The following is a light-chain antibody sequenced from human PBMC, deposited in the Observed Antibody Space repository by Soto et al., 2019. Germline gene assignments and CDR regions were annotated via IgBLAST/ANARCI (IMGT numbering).Light chain of an antibody. CDR2: GAS. CDR3: QQYGSSFFT. V-gene: IGKV3-20*01. J-gene: IGKJ4*01. Sequence: EIVLSQSPGTLSLSPGERATLSCRASQSVSSSYLAWYQQKPGQAPRLLIYGASSRATGIPDRFSGSGSGTVFTLTISRLEPEDFAVYYCQQYGSSFFTFGGGTKVEIK. CDR1: QSVSSSY.